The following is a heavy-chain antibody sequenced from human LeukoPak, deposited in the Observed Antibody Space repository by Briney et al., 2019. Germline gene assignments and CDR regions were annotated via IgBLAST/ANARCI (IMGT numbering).Heavy chain of an antibody. D-gene: IGHD2/OR15-2a*01. Sequence: TGGSLRLSCAASGFTFSNYAMTWVRRAPGKGLEWVSDISGSGVITNYADSVKGRFTISRDSSMNTVYLQMNSLRAEDTAVYYCARLDGGLLHWGQGALVTVSS. CDR2: ISGSGVIT. J-gene: IGHJ4*02. CDR3: ARLDGGLLH. V-gene: IGHV3-23*01. CDR1: GFTFSNYA.